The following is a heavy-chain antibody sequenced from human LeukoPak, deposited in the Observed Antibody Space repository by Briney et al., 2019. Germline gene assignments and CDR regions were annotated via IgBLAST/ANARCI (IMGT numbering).Heavy chain of an antibody. CDR2: ISGSGGST. CDR3: AKASSSFHAFDI. D-gene: IGHD6-6*01. V-gene: IGHV3-23*01. CDR1: GFTLSSYA. J-gene: IGHJ3*02. Sequence: GGSLRLSCAASGFTLSSYAMSWVRQAPEKGLEWVSAISGSGGSTYYADSVKGRFTISRDNSKNTLYLQMNSLRAEDTAVYYCAKASSSFHAFDIWGQGTMVTVSS.